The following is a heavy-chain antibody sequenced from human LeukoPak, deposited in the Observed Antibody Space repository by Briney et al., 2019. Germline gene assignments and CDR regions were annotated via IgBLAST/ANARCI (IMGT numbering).Heavy chain of an antibody. CDR3: ARRRVVVSIDY. Sequence: SETLSLTCAVYGGSFSGYYWSWIRQPPGKGPEWIGEINHSGSTNYNPSLKSRVTISVDTSKNQFSLKLSSVTAADTAVYYCARRRVVVSIDYWGQGTLVTVSS. V-gene: IGHV4-34*01. J-gene: IGHJ4*02. CDR2: INHSGST. D-gene: IGHD2-21*01. CDR1: GGSFSGYY.